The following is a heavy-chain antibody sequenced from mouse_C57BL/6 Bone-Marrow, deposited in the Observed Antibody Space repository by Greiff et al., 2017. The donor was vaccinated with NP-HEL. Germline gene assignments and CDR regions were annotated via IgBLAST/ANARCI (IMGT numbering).Heavy chain of an antibody. D-gene: IGHD2-3*01. CDR1: GYSFTGYF. Sequence: EVKLQQSGPELVKPGDSVKISCEASGYSFTGYFMNWVMQSHGKSLEWIGRISPYNGDTFYNQNVKGKATLTVDKSSHTPHLQLRHLTSEDSAVYYCARVYDGPDVWGTGTTVTVSS. J-gene: IGHJ1*03. CDR3: ARVYDGPDV. V-gene: IGHV1-20*01. CDR2: ISPYNGDT.